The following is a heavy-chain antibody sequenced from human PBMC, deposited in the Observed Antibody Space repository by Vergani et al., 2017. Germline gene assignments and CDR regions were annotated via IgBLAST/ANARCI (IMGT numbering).Heavy chain of an antibody. CDR2: IRYDGSNT. V-gene: IGHV3-30*02. J-gene: IGHJ4*02. Sequence: QVQLVESGGGVVQPGGSMRLSCSASGLTLSSYGVHWVRQAPGRGLESVTFIRYDGSNTYYADSVKGRFTISRDNSKNTLFLQMNSLRPEDTAVYYCARDTVTGSRYFDYWGQGTLVTVSS. CDR1: GLTLSSYG. D-gene: IGHD6-19*01. CDR3: ARDTVTGSRYFDY.